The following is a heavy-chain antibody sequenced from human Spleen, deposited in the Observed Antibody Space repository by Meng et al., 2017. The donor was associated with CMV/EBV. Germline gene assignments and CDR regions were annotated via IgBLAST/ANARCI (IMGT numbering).Heavy chain of an antibody. CDR3: AKVTAYSSLVGATGIDS. J-gene: IGHJ4*02. D-gene: IGHD1-26*01. V-gene: IGHV3-23*03. CDR1: GFTFSSYA. Sequence: GESLKISCAASGFTFSSYAMSWVRQAPGKGPQWVSLIYSGESSTHYADSVKGRFTTSRDNPKKTLYLQMHSLRAEDTAVYYCAKVTAYSSLVGATGIDSWGQGTLVTVSS. CDR2: IYSGESST.